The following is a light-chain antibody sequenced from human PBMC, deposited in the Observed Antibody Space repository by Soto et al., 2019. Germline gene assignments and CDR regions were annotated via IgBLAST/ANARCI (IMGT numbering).Light chain of an antibody. CDR1: GNDIGAYDY. CDR2: GVR. CDR3: SSFTTSRLYV. Sequence: QSVLTQPTSVSGSPGQSIAIPCTGNGNDIGAYDYVSWYQQHPGKAPRLLIHGVRNRPPGISSRFSGLKSGLTASLTISGLQAEDEADYYCSSFTTSRLYVFGPGTKVTVL. V-gene: IGLV2-14*01. J-gene: IGLJ1*01.